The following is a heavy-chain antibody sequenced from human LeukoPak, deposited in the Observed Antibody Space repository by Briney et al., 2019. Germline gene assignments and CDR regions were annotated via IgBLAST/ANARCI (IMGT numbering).Heavy chain of an antibody. CDR3: ARGRYSSSINSMDV. Sequence: ASVKVSCKASGGTFSSYTISWVRQAPGQGLEWMGGIVPIFGTANYAQKFQGRVTITADESTSTAYMELSSLRSEDTAVYYCARGRYSSSINSMDVWGQGTTVTVSS. CDR2: IVPIFGTA. V-gene: IGHV1-69*13. CDR1: GGTFSSYT. D-gene: IGHD6-6*01. J-gene: IGHJ6*02.